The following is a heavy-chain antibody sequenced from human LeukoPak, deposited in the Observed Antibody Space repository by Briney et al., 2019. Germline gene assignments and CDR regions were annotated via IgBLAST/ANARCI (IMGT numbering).Heavy chain of an antibody. J-gene: IGHJ4*02. CDR3: APVTMTFDY. CDR1: GYSFIDYY. V-gene: IGHV1-2*02. Sequence: ASVKVSCKASGYSFIDYYMHWVRQAPGQGLEWMGWINPKSGGTNYAQKFQDRVTMTTDTSISTAYMELSRLTSDDTAVYYCAPVTMTFDYWGQGTLVTVSS. D-gene: IGHD5-18*01. CDR2: INPKSGGT.